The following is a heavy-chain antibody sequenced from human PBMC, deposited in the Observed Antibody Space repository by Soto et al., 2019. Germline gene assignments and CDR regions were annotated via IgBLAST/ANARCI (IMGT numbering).Heavy chain of an antibody. J-gene: IGHJ5*01. CDR3: AKDAVGGLPNWFDS. CDR1: GFSFSSYA. V-gene: IGHV3-23*01. D-gene: IGHD1-26*01. CDR2: ISGSGGST. Sequence: EVQLLESGGGLVQPGESLRLSCAASGFSFSSYAMSWVRQPPGKGLEWVSVISGSGGSTKYADSVKGRFTISRDNSRNTLFLQMNSLRVEDTAVYYCAKDAVGGLPNWFDSWGQGTLVTVSS.